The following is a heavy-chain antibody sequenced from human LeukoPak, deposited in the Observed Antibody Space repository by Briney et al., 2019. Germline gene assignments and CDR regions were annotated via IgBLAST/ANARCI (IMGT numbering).Heavy chain of an antibody. CDR1: GFTFSSYA. CDR3: AKDSSGYFRPFDY. CDR2: ISYDGSNK. D-gene: IGHD3-22*01. V-gene: IGHV3-30-3*01. Sequence: QPGGSLRLSCAASGFTFSSYAMHWVRQAPGKGLEWVAVISYDGSNKYYADSVKGRFTISRDNSKNTLYLQMNSLRAEDTAVYYCAKDSSGYFRPFDYWGQGTLVTVSS. J-gene: IGHJ4*02.